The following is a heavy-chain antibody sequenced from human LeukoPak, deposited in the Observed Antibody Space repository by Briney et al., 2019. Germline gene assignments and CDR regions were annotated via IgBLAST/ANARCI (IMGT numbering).Heavy chain of an antibody. CDR1: GFTFSSYS. CDR2: ISSSSSTI. V-gene: IGHV3-48*04. J-gene: IGHJ1*01. D-gene: IGHD3-22*01. CDR3: ARDLYDSSGYYPEYFQH. Sequence: GGSLRLSCAASGFTFSSYSMNWVRQAPGKGLEWVSYISSSSSTIYYADSVKGRFTISRDNAKNSLYLQMNGLRAEDTAVYYCARDLYDSSGYYPEYFQHWGQGTLVTVSS.